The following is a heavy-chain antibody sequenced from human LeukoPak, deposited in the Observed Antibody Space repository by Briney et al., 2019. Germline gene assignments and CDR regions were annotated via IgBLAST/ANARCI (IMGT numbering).Heavy chain of an antibody. V-gene: IGHV3-74*01. CDR2: IDRGGTAT. D-gene: IGHD6-19*01. Sequence: PGGSLRLSCAATGFTFSSHFMHWVRQVPGKGLLWVSRIDRGGTATDYAESVKGRFTVSRDNAKNTLYLQMNSLRAEDTAVYYCARDLAGAPFRNFDLWGQGTLVTVSS. CDR1: GFTFSSHF. J-gene: IGHJ4*02. CDR3: ARDLAGAPFRNFDL.